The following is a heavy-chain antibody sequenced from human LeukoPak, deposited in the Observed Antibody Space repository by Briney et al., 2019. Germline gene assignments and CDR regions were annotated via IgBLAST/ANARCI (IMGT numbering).Heavy chain of an antibody. CDR1: GGSISTYH. Sequence: TSETLSLTCTVSGGSISTYHWNWIRQPPGKGLEWIGETYFSGRSNYNYNPSLKSRVTISVDTSNNQFSLEMTSVTAADTAVYYYARDRQHSYGSVLDPWGRGTLVTVSS. CDR2: TYFSGRSNY. V-gene: IGHV4-59*01. CDR3: ARDRQHSYGSVLDP. D-gene: IGHD5-18*01. J-gene: IGHJ5*02.